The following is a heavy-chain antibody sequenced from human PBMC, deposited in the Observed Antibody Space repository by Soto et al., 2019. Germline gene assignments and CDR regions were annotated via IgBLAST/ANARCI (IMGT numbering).Heavy chain of an antibody. V-gene: IGHV4-30-4*01. D-gene: IGHD2-8*01. CDR3: ARWWMHAPRFAP. J-gene: IGHJ5*02. CDR2: IYYSGST. Sequence: PSETLSLTCTVSGGSISSGDYYWSWIRQPPGKGLEWIGYIYYSGSTYYNPSLKSRITISVDTSKNQFSLRLSSVTAADTAVYYCARWWMHAPRFAPWGQGTLVTVSS. CDR1: GGSISSGDYY.